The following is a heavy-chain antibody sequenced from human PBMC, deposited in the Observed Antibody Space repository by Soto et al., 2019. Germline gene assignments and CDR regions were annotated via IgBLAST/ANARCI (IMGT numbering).Heavy chain of an antibody. CDR2: IFHDGNT. D-gene: IGHD2-8*02. J-gene: IGHJ5*02. V-gene: IGHV4-4*02. Sequence: ETLSLTCAVSGASIGSGGWWSWVRQPPGKGLEWIAEIFHDGNTNYSPSLKSRVTISVDKSQNQFSLNVYSVTAADTAVYYCARHEGWTGPDQWGQGTLVTVSS. CDR3: ARHEGWTGPDQ. CDR1: GASIGSGGW.